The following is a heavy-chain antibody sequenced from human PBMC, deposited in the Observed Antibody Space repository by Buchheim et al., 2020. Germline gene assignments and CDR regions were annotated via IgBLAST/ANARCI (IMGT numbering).Heavy chain of an antibody. J-gene: IGHJ4*02. CDR3: ARQRYDSSGYQDY. Sequence: QVQLQESGPGLVKPSETLSLTCTVSGGSISSYYWSWIRQPPGKGLEGIGYIYYSGSTNYNPSLKSPVTISVDTSQNQLSLKLSSVTAADTAVYYCARQRYDSSGYQDYWGQGTL. CDR2: IYYSGST. D-gene: IGHD3-22*01. CDR1: GGSISSYY. V-gene: IGHV4-59*01.